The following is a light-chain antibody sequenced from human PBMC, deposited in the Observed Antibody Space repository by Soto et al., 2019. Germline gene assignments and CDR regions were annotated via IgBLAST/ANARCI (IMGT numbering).Light chain of an antibody. CDR2: DAS. CDR3: QQRSYWPIT. Sequence: EIVLTQSPATLSLSPGDRATLSCRASRSVSSYLACYQQKPGQAPRLLIYDASNTATAVPARFSGSGSGTDFTLTISSLEPEDFAVYYCQQRSYWPITFGQGTRLEIK. CDR1: RSVSSY. J-gene: IGKJ5*01. V-gene: IGKV3-11*01.